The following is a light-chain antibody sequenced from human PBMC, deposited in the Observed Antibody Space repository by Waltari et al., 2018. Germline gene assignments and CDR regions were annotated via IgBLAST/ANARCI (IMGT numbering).Light chain of an antibody. CDR1: QSVSRSY. V-gene: IGKV3-20*01. CDR3: QQYGSSPWT. Sequence: EIVLTQSPGTLSLSPGERATLPCRASQSVSRSYLAWYQQKPGQAPRVLIHGASNRATGIPDRFSGSGSGTDFTLTISRLEPEDFAVYYCQQYGSSPWTFGQGTKVEIK. J-gene: IGKJ1*01. CDR2: GAS.